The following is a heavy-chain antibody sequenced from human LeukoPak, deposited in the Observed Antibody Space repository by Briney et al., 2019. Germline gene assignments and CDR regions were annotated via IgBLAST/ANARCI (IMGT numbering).Heavy chain of an antibody. CDR3: ARVVTPRYCSSTSCYSKGWFDP. D-gene: IGHD2-2*01. CDR2: IYSDNT. V-gene: IGHV3-53*01. Sequence: GGSLRLSCTVSGFTVSSNSMSWVRQAPGKGLEWVSFIYSDNTHYSDSVKGRFTISRDNSKNTLYLQMNSLRAEDTAVYYCARVVTPRYCSSTSCYSKGWFDPWGQGTLVTVSS. CDR1: GFTVSSNS. J-gene: IGHJ5*02.